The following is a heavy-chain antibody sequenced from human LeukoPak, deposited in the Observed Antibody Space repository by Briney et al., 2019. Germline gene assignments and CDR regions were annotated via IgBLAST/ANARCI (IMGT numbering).Heavy chain of an antibody. CDR1: GGSISSYY. D-gene: IGHD5-18*01. CDR2: IYYSGST. Sequence: PSETLSLTCTVSGGSISSYYWSWIRQPPGKGLEWIGYIYYSGSTNYNPSLKSRVTISVDTSKNQFSLKLSSVTAADTAVYYCARAHTAMDYFDYWGQGTLVTVSS. J-gene: IGHJ4*02. CDR3: ARAHTAMDYFDY. V-gene: IGHV4-59*01.